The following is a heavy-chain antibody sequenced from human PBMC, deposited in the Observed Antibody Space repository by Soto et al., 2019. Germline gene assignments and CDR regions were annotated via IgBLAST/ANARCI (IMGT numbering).Heavy chain of an antibody. D-gene: IGHD2-2*01. J-gene: IGHJ3*01. CDR3: APAYGGTSWPNDAFDV. CDR2: IYWDDDQ. Sequence: QITLKESGPTLVKPTQTLTLTCTFSGFSLSTDGVGVGWIRQPPGKALEWLALIYWDDDQRYSPSLKTRLTITKDTSKNQVVLTITNMDPVDTATYYCAPAYGGTSWPNDAFDVWGQGTVVTVSS. V-gene: IGHV2-5*02. CDR1: GFSLSTDGVG.